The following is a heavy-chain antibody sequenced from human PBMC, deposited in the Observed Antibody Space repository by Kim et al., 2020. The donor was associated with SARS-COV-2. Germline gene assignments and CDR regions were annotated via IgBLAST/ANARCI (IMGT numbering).Heavy chain of an antibody. V-gene: IGHV4-39*01. CDR1: GGSISSNRYY. CDR2: LYYSGST. Sequence: SETLSLTCTVSGGSISSNRYYWGWIRQPPGEGLEWIGSLYYSGSTFYNPSLKSRVTISADTSKNQFSLKLSSVTAAETGVYYCARHGSSAWYYFDHWGQGALVTVSS. D-gene: IGHD6-19*01. J-gene: IGHJ4*02. CDR3: ARHGSSAWYYFDH.